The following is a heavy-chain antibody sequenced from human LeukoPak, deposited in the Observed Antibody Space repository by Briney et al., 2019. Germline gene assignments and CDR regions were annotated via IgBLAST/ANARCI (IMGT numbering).Heavy chain of an antibody. V-gene: IGHV3-30*18. CDR1: GFTFSSYG. CDR3: AKDFINL. Sequence: GGSLRLSCAASGFTFSSYGMHWVRQAPGKGLEWVAVISYDGSNKYYADSVKGRFTISRDNSKNTLYLQMNSLRAKDTAVYYCAKDFINLWGQGTLVTVSS. CDR2: ISYDGSNK. J-gene: IGHJ4*02.